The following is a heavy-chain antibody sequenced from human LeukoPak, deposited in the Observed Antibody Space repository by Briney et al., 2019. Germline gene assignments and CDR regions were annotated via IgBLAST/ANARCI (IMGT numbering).Heavy chain of an antibody. CDR3: ARKGSSGYYSPYFDC. J-gene: IGHJ4*02. V-gene: IGHV4-59*01. D-gene: IGHD3-22*01. CDR1: GGSISSYY. Sequence: PSETLSLTCTVSGGSISSYYWSWIRQPPGKGLEWIGYIYYSGSTNYNPSLKSRVTISVDTSKNQFSLKLSSVTAADTAVYYCARKGSSGYYSPYFDCWGQRRLVTVSS. CDR2: IYYSGST.